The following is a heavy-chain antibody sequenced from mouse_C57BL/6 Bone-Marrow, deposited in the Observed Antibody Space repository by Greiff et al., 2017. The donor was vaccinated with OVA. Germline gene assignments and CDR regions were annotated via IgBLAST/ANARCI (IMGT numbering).Heavy chain of an antibody. D-gene: IGHD1-1*01. J-gene: IGHJ2*01. CDR3: ARCYYGSSYY. CDR1: GYTFTDYY. V-gene: IGHV1-19*01. CDR2: INPYNGGT. Sequence: EVKLQQSGPVLVKPGASVKMSCKASGYTFTDYYMNWVKQSHGKSLEWIGVINPYNGGTSYNQKFKGKATLTVDKSSSTAYMELNSLTSEDSAVYYCARCYYGSSYYWGQGTTLTVSS.